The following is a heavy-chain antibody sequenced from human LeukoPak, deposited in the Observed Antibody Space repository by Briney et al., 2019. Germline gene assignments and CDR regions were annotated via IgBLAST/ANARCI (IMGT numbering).Heavy chain of an antibody. Sequence: GGSLRLSCAASGFTLSSYAIHWVRQAPGKGLEWVAVISYDGSNKYYADSVKGRFTISRDNSKNTLYLQMNSLRAEDTAVYYCARETGSAVGSTDFDYWGQGTLVTVSS. CDR3: ARETGSAVGSTDFDY. CDR1: GFTLSSYA. D-gene: IGHD4-17*01. CDR2: ISYDGSNK. J-gene: IGHJ4*02. V-gene: IGHV3-30-3*01.